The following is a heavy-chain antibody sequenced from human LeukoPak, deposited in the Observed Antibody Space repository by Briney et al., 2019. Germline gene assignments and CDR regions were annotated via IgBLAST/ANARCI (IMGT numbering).Heavy chain of an antibody. Sequence: SVKVSCKDSGYTLTGYYMLLLRQAPGQALEGMGWINPNSGGTNYAQKFPGWVTMTRDTSISTAYMELSRLRSDDTAVYYRARDYYDISGYYSNWFDPWGQGTLVTVSS. CDR3: ARDYYDISGYYSNWFDP. D-gene: IGHD3-22*01. J-gene: IGHJ5*02. CDR2: INPNSGGT. V-gene: IGHV1-2*04. CDR1: GYTLTGYY.